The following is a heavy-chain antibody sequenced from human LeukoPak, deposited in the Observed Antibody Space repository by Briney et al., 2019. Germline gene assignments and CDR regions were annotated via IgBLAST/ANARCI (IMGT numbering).Heavy chain of an antibody. CDR3: AKDWHILTGRNCFDP. Sequence: ASVKVSCKASGYTFDNYGISWVRQAPGQGLEWMGWVTSYNGDTNYAQKFHGRVTMSADTSTTTAYMDLRGLTLDDTAIYYCAKDWHILTGRNCFDPWGQGTLVTVSS. V-gene: IGHV1-18*01. CDR2: VTSYNGDT. J-gene: IGHJ5*01. CDR1: GYTFDNYG. D-gene: IGHD3-9*01.